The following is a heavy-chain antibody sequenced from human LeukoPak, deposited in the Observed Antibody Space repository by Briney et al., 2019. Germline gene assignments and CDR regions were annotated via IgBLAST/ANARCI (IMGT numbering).Heavy chain of an antibody. V-gene: IGHV6-1*01. J-gene: IGHJ4*02. CDR1: GDSVSSNSAA. CDR2: TYYRSKWYN. Sequence: SQTLSLTCAISGDSVSSNSAAWNWIRQSPSRGHEWLGRTYYRSKWYNDYAVSVKSRITINPDTSKNQFSLQLNSVTPEDTAVYYCARTQGADYYGSGSYSGAYYFDYWGQGTLVTVSS. D-gene: IGHD3-10*01. CDR3: ARTQGADYYGSGSYSGAYYFDY.